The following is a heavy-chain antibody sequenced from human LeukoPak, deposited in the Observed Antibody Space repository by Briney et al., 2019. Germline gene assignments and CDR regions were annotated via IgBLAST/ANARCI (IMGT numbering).Heavy chain of an antibody. D-gene: IGHD6-19*01. CDR3: ARGTLSSVFDY. Sequence: SETLSLTCAVYGGSFSGYYWGWIRQPPGKGLEWIGEINHSGSTNYNPSLKSRVTISVDTSKNPFSLKLSSVTAADTAVYYCARGTLSSVFDYWGQGTLVTVSS. J-gene: IGHJ4*02. V-gene: IGHV4-34*01. CDR1: GGSFSGYY. CDR2: INHSGST.